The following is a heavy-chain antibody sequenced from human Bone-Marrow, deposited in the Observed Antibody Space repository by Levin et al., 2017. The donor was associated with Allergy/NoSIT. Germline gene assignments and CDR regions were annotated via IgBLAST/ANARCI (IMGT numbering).Heavy chain of an antibody. CDR2: INPNSGDT. CDR1: GYTFTSYN. CDR3: ARGDCYSGSCYGPDWFDP. J-gene: IGHJ5*02. Sequence: GESLKISCKTSGYTFTSYNVYWVRQAPGQGLEWMGYINPNSGDTGYAQKFQGRVTLTRNSSINPAYMELSGLRSEDTAMYYCARGDCYSGSCYGPDWFDPWGQGTQVTVSS. D-gene: IGHD2-15*01. V-gene: IGHV1-8*01.